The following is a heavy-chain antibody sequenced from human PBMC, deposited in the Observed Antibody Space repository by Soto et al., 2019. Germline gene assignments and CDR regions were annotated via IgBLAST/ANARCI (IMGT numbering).Heavy chain of an antibody. D-gene: IGHD2-15*01. CDR3: ARAGGVVVPATPSYHGVDV. Sequence: PSETLSLTCAVYGGSFSGYYWSWIRQPPGKGLEWIGYIYYSGSTNYNPSLKSRVTMAVDTSKNQFSLKLSSVTAADTAVYYCARAGGVVVPATPSYHGVDVWGQGTTVTVSS. CDR2: IYYSGST. V-gene: IGHV4-59*01. CDR1: GGSFSGYY. J-gene: IGHJ6*02.